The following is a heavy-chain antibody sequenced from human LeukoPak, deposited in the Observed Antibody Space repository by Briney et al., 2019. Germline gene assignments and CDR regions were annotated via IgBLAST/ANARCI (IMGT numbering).Heavy chain of an antibody. Sequence: GGSLRLSCAASGFSFSTYAMGWVRQAPGKGLEWVSSIIGTGDSTYYAYAVRGRFTISRDNSKNTLYLQMNSLRAEDTAVYYCVEDVVVIVAAKPGIWGQGNLVTVSS. CDR3: VEDVVVIVAAKPGI. CDR2: IIGTGDST. CDR1: GFSFSTYA. V-gene: IGHV3-23*01. J-gene: IGHJ4*02. D-gene: IGHD2-15*01.